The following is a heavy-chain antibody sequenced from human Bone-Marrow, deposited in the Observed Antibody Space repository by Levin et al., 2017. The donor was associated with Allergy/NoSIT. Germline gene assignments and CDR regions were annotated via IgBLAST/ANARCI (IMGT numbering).Heavy chain of an antibody. D-gene: IGHD3-3*01. J-gene: IGHJ6*02. CDR2: ISYDGNDS. CDR1: GFTFSYYG. Sequence: PGGSLRLSCAASGFTFSYYGMHWVRQAPGKGLEWVAVISYDGNDSNYADSVKGRFTISRDNSNNTLFLQVISLKPEDTAVYYCAKEIFGVQNYYYGLDVWGPGTTVTVSS. V-gene: IGHV3-30*18. CDR3: AKEIFGVQNYYYGLDV.